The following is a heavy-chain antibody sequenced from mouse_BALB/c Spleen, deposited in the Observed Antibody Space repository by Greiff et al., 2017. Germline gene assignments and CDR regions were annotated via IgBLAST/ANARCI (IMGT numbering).Heavy chain of an antibody. V-gene: IGHV5-6-3*01. CDR1: GFTFSSYG. CDR2: INSNGGST. Sequence: EVQLQQSGGGLVQPGGSLKLSCAASGFTFSSYGMSWVRQTPDKRLELVATINSNGGSTYYPDSVKGRFTISRDNAKNTLYLQMSSLKSEDTAMYYCARDLKYGNYPYYFDYWGQGTTLTVSS. D-gene: IGHD2-10*02. CDR3: ARDLKYGNYPYYFDY. J-gene: IGHJ2*01.